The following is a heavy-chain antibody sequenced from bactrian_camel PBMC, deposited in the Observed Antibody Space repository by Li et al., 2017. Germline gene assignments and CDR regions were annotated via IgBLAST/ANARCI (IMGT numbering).Heavy chain of an antibody. CDR1: GYTYSSMC. Sequence: HVQLVESGGGSVQAGGSLRLSCTAPGYTYSSMCMGWFRQAPGKERERVAAITATMAPNSGGTYYSESVRGRFTISQDNAKNIMSLQMDSLKPEDTAMYYCAADSTWRRLWFELQPHYWGQGTQVTVS. CDR3: AADSTWRRLWFELQPHY. J-gene: IGHJ4*01. CDR2: ITATMAPNSGGT. V-gene: IGHV3-3*01. D-gene: IGHD3*01.